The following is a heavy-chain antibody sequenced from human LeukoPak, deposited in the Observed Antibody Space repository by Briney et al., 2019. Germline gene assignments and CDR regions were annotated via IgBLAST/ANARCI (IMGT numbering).Heavy chain of an antibody. J-gene: IGHJ1*01. CDR1: GGSFSGYY. CDR2: INHSGST. CDR3: AQRSQRGSGYYSRYFQH. D-gene: IGHD3-3*01. Sequence: SETLSLTCAVYGGSFSGYYWSWIRQPPGKGLEWIGEINHSGSTNYNPSLKSRVTISVDTSKNQFSLKLSSVTAADTAVYYCAQRSQRGSGYYSRYFQHWGQGTLVTVSS. V-gene: IGHV4-34*01.